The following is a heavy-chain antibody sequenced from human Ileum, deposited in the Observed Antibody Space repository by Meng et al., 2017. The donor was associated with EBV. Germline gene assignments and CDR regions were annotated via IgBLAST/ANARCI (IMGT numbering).Heavy chain of an antibody. CDR1: CGSINGGNYY. D-gene: IGHD3-10*01. CDR3: ARDGGGGSGSYYRWFES. J-gene: IGHJ5*01. Sequence: QVQLQESGPGLVKPSQTLSLTCAVPCGSINGGNYYWSWIRQPPGKGLEWIGYIYYSGNTYYNPSLKSRVTISVDTSKNQFSLNLNSVTAADTAVYYCARDGGGGSGSYYRWFESWGQGTLVTVSS. CDR2: IYYSGNT. V-gene: IGHV4-30-4*01.